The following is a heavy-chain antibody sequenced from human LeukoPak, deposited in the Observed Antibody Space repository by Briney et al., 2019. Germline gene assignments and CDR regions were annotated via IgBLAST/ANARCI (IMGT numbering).Heavy chain of an antibody. CDR2: INPNDGDT. Sequence: GASVKVSCTASGYTFTDYYMHWVRQAPGQGFEWMGWINPNDGDTNYAQKFQGRVTMTRDTSISTAHMEVSRPRSDDTAVYYCARANFLYCSSTTCLFDYWGQGTLVTVSS. CDR3: ARANFLYCSSTTCLFDY. D-gene: IGHD2-2*01. J-gene: IGHJ4*02. CDR1: GYTFTDYY. V-gene: IGHV1-2*02.